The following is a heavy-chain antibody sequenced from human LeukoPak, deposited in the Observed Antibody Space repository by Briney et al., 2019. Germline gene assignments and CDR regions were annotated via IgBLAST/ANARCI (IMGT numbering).Heavy chain of an antibody. CDR2: ISGSGIST. J-gene: IGHJ4*02. CDR1: GFAFSSYA. Sequence: GRSLRLSNAAEGFAFSSYAMSWVRQAPGKGLEWVSAISGSGISTYYADAVKGRSTISRDSSKNTLYLHMNSLRAEDTAVFYCARDRDTGEPYFDYWGQGTLVTVS. V-gene: IGHV3-23*01. CDR3: ARDRDTGEPYFDY. D-gene: IGHD7-27*01.